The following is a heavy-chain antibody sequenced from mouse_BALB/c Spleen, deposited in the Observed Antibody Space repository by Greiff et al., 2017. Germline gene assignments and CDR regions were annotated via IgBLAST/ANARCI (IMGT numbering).Heavy chain of an antibody. CDR3: ARDGDYYGSSYDAWFAY. CDR1: GYTFTDYN. V-gene: IGHV1S29*02. Sequence: VQLQQSGPELVKPGASVKISCKASGYTFTDYNMHWVKQSHGKSLEWIGYIYPYNGGTGYNQKFKSKATLTVDNSSSTAYMELRSLTSEDSAVYYCARDGDYYGSSYDAWFAYWGQGTLVTVSA. D-gene: IGHD1-1*01. J-gene: IGHJ3*01. CDR2: IYPYNGGT.